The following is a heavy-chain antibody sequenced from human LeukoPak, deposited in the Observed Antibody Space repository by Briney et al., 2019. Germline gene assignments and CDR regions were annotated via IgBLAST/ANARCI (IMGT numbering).Heavy chain of an antibody. D-gene: IGHD4-17*01. CDR3: ARRGGKNYGDYLLYYYYMDV. Sequence: SVKVSCKASGGTFSSYAISWVRQAPGQGLEWMGGIIPIFGTANYAQKFQGRVTITADKSTSTAYMELRSLRSDDTAMYYCARRGGKNYGDYLLYYYYMDVWGKGTTVTVSS. J-gene: IGHJ6*03. CDR1: GGTFSSYA. CDR2: IIPIFGTA. V-gene: IGHV1-69*06.